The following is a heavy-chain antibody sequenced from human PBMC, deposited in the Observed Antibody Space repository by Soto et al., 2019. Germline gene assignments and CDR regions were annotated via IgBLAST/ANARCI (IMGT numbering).Heavy chain of an antibody. CDR2: INHSGST. CDR1: GGSFSGYF. CDR3: TRGRGFGHFTPPFDY. J-gene: IGHJ4*02. Sequence: QVQLQQWGAGLLKPSETMSLTCAVSGGSFSGYFWSWIRQPPGKGLEWIGEINHSGSTYYNPSLGSRVRVLVDTYRGQYSLKLRSVTAADTAVYFCTRGRGFGHFTPPFDYWGQGTLVTVSS. V-gene: IGHV4-34*01. D-gene: IGHD3-10*01.